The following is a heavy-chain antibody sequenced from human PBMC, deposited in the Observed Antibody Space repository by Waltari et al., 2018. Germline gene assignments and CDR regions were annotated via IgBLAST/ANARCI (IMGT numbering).Heavy chain of an antibody. V-gene: IGHV4-61*02. CDR3: ARSTIFGVVIIGETYSSGWYYFDY. CDR1: GGSISSGSYY. Sequence: QVQLQESGPGLVKPSQTLSLTCTVSGGSISSGSYYWSWIRHPAGKGLEWIGRIYTSGSTNYNPSLKSRVTISVDTSKNQFSLKLSSVTAADTAVYYCARSTIFGVVIIGETYSSGWYYFDYWGQGTLVTVSS. J-gene: IGHJ4*02. D-gene: IGHD3-3*01. CDR2: IYTSGST.